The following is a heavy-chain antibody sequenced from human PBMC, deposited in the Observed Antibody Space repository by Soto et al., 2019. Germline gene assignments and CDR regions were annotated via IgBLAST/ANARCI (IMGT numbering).Heavy chain of an antibody. CDR2: ISSSSSTI. V-gene: IGHV3-48*02. CDR1: GFTFSSYS. D-gene: IGHD2-21*02. Sequence: GGSLRLSCAASGFTFSSYSMNWVRQAPGKGLEWVSYISSSSSTIYYADSVKGRFTISRDNAKNSLYLQMNSLRDEDTAVYYCAKDVCGGDCNVFDYWGQGTLVTVSS. CDR3: AKDVCGGDCNVFDY. J-gene: IGHJ4*02.